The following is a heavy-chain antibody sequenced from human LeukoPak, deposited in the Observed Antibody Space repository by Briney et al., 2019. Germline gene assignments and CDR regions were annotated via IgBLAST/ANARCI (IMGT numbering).Heavy chain of an antibody. CDR1: GFTFSSYS. CDR2: ISSSSSYI. Sequence: GGSLRLSCAASGFTFSSYSMNWVRQAPGKGLEWVSSISSSSSYIYYADSVKGRFTISRDNAKNSLYLQMNSLRAEDTAVYYCARMDPAYYYDSSGYPLDYWGQGTLVTVSP. D-gene: IGHD3-22*01. CDR3: ARMDPAYYYDSSGYPLDY. V-gene: IGHV3-21*01. J-gene: IGHJ4*02.